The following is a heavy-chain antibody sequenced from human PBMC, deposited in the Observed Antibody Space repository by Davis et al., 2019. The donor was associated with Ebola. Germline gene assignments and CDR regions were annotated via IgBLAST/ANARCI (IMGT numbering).Heavy chain of an antibody. V-gene: IGHV1-2*06. CDR1: GYTFTGYY. J-gene: IGHJ5*02. D-gene: IGHD3-22*01. Sequence: AASVKVSCKASGYTFTGYYMHWVRQAPGQGLEWMGRINPNSGGTNYAQKLQGRVTMTTDTSTSTAYMELRSLRSDDTAVYYCARDSSGYYYWGWFDPWGQGTLVTVSS. CDR3: ARDSSGYYYWGWFDP. CDR2: INPNSGGT.